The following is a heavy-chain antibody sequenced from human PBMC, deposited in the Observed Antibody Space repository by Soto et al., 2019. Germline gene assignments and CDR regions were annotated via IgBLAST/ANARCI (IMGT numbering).Heavy chain of an antibody. CDR3: ARGQRYDILTGSYYYYGMDV. Sequence: ASVKVSCKASGYTFTSYAMHWVRQAPGQRLEWMGWINADNGNTKYSQKFQDRVTITTDTSASTAYMELSSLKSEDTAVYYCARGQRYDILTGSYYYYGMDVWGQGTTVTVSS. D-gene: IGHD3-9*01. J-gene: IGHJ6*02. CDR2: INADNGNT. CDR1: GYTFTSYA. V-gene: IGHV1-3*01.